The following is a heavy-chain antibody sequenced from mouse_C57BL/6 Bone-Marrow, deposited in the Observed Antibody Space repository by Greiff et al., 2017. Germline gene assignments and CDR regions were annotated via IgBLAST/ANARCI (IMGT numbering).Heavy chain of an antibody. CDR2: ISSGGDYI. D-gene: IGHD1-1*01. CDR1: GFTFSSYA. CDR3: TRAYYYGSSYWYFDV. J-gene: IGHJ1*03. V-gene: IGHV5-9-1*02. Sequence: EVKVVESGEGLVKPGGSLKLSCAASGFTFSSYAMSWVRQTPEKRLVWVAYISSGGDYIYYADTVKGRFTISRDNARNTLYLQMRSLKSEDTAMYYCTRAYYYGSSYWYFDVWGTGTTVTVSS.